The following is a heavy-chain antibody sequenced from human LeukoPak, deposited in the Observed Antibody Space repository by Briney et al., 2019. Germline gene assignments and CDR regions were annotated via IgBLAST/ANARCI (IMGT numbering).Heavy chain of an antibody. CDR3: ARGKPTRYWAGKLDY. J-gene: IGHJ4*02. V-gene: IGHV4-34*01. D-gene: IGHD1-14*01. Sequence: PSETLSLTCAVYGGSFSGYYWSWIRQPPGKGLEWIGEINHSGSTNYNPSLKSRVTTSVDTSKNQFSLKLSSVTAADTAVYYCARGKPTRYWAGKLDYWGQGTLVTVSS. CDR2: INHSGST. CDR1: GGSFSGYY.